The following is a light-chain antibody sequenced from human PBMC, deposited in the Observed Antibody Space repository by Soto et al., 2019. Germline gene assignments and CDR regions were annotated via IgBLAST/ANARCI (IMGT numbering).Light chain of an antibody. CDR1: SRDGGGYNY. J-gene: IGLJ1*01. CDR2: EVS. CDR3: SSYTSSSTLYV. V-gene: IGLV2-14*01. Sequence: QSALAQPASVSGSPGQSITISCTGTSRDGGGYNYVSWYQQHPGKAPKLMIYEVSNRPSGVSNRFSGSKSGNTAYMSISRLQAEDEADYYCSSYTSSSTLYVFGTGTKVTAL.